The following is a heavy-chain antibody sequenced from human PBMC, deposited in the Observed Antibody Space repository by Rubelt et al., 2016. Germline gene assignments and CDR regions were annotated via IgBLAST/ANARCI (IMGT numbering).Heavy chain of an antibody. J-gene: IGHJ4*02. D-gene: IGHD3-10*01. CDR2: IYYSGST. CDR1: GGSISSSSYY. Sequence: QLQPQESGPGLVKPSETLSLTCTVSGGSISSSSYYWGWIRQPPGKGLEWIGSIYYSGSTFYNPSLKSRVTISVDTSKNQFSLKLSSVTAADTAVYYCARGDPMGFDYWGQGTLVTVSS. V-gene: IGHV4-39*07. CDR3: ARGDPMGFDY.